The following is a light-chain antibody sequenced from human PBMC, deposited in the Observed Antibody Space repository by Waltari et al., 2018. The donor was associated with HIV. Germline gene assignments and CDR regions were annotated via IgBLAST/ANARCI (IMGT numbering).Light chain of an antibody. Sequence: QSVLTQPPSASGTLGQGVTISCFGSSSNIGTNTVNWYQHLPGAAPKLIIFRNNQPPSWVPDRFSGSQSGTSAFLTITGLLPGDEATYYCAAWDASLHVVFGGGTQLTVL. CDR3: AAWDASLHVV. V-gene: IGLV1-44*01. CDR2: RNN. J-gene: IGLJ2*01. CDR1: SSNIGTNT.